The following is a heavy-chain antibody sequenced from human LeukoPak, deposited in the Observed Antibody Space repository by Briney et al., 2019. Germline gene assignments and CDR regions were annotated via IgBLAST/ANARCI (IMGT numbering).Heavy chain of an antibody. Sequence: GGSLRLSCAASGFTAITDDMTWVRQAPGEVLGWVSVLYSDGNTKYADSVQGRFTISRDNSKNTLYLEMNSLSPDDTAVYYCARGVEPLAANTLTYWGQGTLVTVSS. V-gene: IGHV3-53*01. CDR3: ARGVEPLAANTLTY. D-gene: IGHD1-14*01. CDR2: LYSDGNT. CDR1: GFTAITDD. J-gene: IGHJ4*02.